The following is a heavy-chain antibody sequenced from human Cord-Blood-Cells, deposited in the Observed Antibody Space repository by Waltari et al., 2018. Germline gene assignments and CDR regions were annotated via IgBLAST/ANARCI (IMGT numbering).Heavy chain of an antibody. CDR1: GGSFSGYY. Sequence: QVQLQQWGAGLLKPSETLSLTCAVYGGSFSGYYWSWIRQPPGKGLEWIGEINHSGSTNSTPSRKSRVTRSVDTSKNQFSLKLSSVTAADTAVYYCARGGYSSSSANYFYYMDVWGKGTTVTVSS. D-gene: IGHD6-6*01. J-gene: IGHJ6*03. CDR3: ARGGYSSSSANYFYYMDV. V-gene: IGHV4-34*01. CDR2: INHSGST.